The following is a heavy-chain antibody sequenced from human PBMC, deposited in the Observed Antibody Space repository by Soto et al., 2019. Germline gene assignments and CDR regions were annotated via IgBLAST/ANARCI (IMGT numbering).Heavy chain of an antibody. CDR1: GFTFSTYW. CDR2: INNDGSTT. V-gene: IGHV3-74*01. CDR3: ARTPYYYAMDV. Sequence: EVQLVESGGGLVQPGGSLRLSCAASGFTFSTYWVHWVRQAPGKGLVWVSLINNDGSTTSYADSVKGRFTISRDNAKNTLYLQMNSLRAEDTGVYYCARTPYYYAMDVWGQGTAVTVSS. J-gene: IGHJ6*02.